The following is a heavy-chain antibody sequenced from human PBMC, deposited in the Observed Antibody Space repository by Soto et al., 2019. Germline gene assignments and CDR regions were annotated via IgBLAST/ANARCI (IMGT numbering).Heavy chain of an antibody. CDR3: AADSPASDYYDSSGYQNYGMDV. Sequence: AAVKVSCKACGFTFTSSAVQWVRQARGQRLEWIGWIVVGSGNTNYAQKFQERVTITRDMSTSTAYMELSSLRSEDTAVYYCAADSPASDYYDSSGYQNYGMDVWGQGTTVTVSS. D-gene: IGHD3-22*01. CDR2: IVVGSGNT. V-gene: IGHV1-58*01. J-gene: IGHJ6*02. CDR1: GFTFTSSA.